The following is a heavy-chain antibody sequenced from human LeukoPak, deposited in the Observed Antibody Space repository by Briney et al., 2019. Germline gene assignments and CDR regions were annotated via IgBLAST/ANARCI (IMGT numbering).Heavy chain of an antibody. CDR1: GGTFSSYA. V-gene: IGHV1-69*04. Sequence: SVKVSCKASGGTFSSYAISWVRQAPGQGLEWMGRIIPILGIANYAQKFQGRVTITADKSTSTAYMELSSLRSEDTAVYYCARDGYYYDSSGHSTRGDYWGQGTLVTVSS. D-gene: IGHD3-22*01. CDR3: ARDGYYYDSSGHSTRGDY. CDR2: IIPILGIA. J-gene: IGHJ4*02.